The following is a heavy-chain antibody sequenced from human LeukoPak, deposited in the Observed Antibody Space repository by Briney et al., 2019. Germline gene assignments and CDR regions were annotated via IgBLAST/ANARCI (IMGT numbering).Heavy chain of an antibody. CDR2: INSDGSST. CDR3: ARALGSGWVYFL. Sequence: VGSLRLSSAASGVTFSSYLMHSVPEAPGKGLWWGSCINSDGSSTSYADSVKGRFTISRDNAKNTLYLQMNSLRVEDTAVYYCARALGSGWVYFLGGQGTLVTVSS. D-gene: IGHD3-10*01. V-gene: IGHV3-74*01. J-gene: IGHJ4*02. CDR1: GVTFSSYL.